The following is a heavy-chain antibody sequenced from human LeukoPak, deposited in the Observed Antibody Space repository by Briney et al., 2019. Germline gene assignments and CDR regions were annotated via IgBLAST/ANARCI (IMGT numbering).Heavy chain of an antibody. CDR1: GYTFTSYY. V-gene: IGHV1-46*01. Sequence: GASVKVPCKASGYTFTSYYMHWVRQAPGQGLEWMGIINPSGGSTSYAQKFQGRVTMTRDTSTSTVYMELSSLRSEDTAVYYCAREPLAAAGSPFWTFGYWGQGTLVTVSS. D-gene: IGHD6-13*01. J-gene: IGHJ4*02. CDR3: AREPLAAAGSPFWTFGY. CDR2: INPSGGST.